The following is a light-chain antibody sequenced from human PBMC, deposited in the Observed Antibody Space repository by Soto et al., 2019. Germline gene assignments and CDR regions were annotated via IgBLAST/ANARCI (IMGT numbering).Light chain of an antibody. CDR2: EDY. CDR1: SSNIGSNY. J-gene: IGLJ2*01. CDR3: GTWDSSLSAAV. Sequence: QSALTQPPSVSAAPGQKVTISCSGSSSNIGSNYVSWYQKVPGTAPKLLMYEDYKRPSGIPDRFSGSKSGTSATLGITGLQTGDEADYYCGTWDSSLSAAVFGGGTKVTVL. V-gene: IGLV1-51*02.